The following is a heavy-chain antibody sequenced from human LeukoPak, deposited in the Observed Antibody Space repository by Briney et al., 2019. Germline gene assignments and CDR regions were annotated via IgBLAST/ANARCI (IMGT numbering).Heavy chain of an antibody. CDR2: ISSSSSYI. Sequence: GGSLRLSCAASGFTFSSYGMNWVRQAPGKGLEWVSSISSSSSYIYYADSVKGRFTISRDNAKNSLYLQINSLRAEDAAVYYCAREGGSYQYYFDYWGQGTLVTVSA. CDR3: AREGGSYQYYFDY. J-gene: IGHJ4*02. V-gene: IGHV3-21*01. D-gene: IGHD1-26*01. CDR1: GFTFSSYG.